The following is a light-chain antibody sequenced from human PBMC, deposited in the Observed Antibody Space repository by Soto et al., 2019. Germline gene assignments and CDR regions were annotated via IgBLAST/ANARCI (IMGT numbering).Light chain of an antibody. J-gene: IGKJ4*02. CDR1: QSVSSY. V-gene: IGKV3-11*01. CDR2: DAS. Sequence: EIVLTQSPATLSLSPGERATLSCRASQSVSSYLAWYQQKPGQAPRLLIYDASNRATGTPARFSGSGSGTDFTLTIISLEPEDFAVYYCQQRSNWPLTFGGGTKVDIK. CDR3: QQRSNWPLT.